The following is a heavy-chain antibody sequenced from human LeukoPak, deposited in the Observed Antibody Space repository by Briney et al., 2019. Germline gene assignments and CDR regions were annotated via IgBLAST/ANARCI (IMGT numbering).Heavy chain of an antibody. D-gene: IGHD1-14*01. CDR3: AKVRTYFYHGLDV. V-gene: IGHV3-23*01. J-gene: IGHJ6*02. CDR2: ISGTTSGT. CDR1: GFTFSTCA. Sequence: GGSLRLSCAASGFTFSTCAMSWVRQAPGKGLEWASGISGTTSGTYYADSVKGRFTISRDKSKNTLFLQVNSLRAEDTAVYYCAKVRTYFYHGLDVWGQGTTVTVSS.